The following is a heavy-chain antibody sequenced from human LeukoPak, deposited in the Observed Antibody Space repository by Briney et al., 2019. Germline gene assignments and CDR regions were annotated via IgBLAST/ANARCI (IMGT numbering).Heavy chain of an antibody. D-gene: IGHD1-26*01. CDR3: ARRIVTPTTKWFDA. V-gene: IGHV1-2*02. J-gene: IGHJ5*02. CDR1: GYTFNGYY. Sequence: GASVKVSCKASGYTFNGYYIHWVRRAPGQGLEWVGWMNPNTGTTKYGQTLQDRVIMTRDTSISTAYMELSRLRSDDTAVYYCARRIVTPTTKWFDAWGQGTLVTVSS. CDR2: MNPNTGTT.